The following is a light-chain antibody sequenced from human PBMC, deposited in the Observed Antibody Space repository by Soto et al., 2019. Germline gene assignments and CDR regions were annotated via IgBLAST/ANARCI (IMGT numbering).Light chain of an antibody. CDR2: DAS. CDR1: QSVSSF. V-gene: IGKV3-11*01. CDR3: XXXXSWPPLT. Sequence: EIVLTQSPATLSLSPGERATLSCRTSQSVSSFLAWYQQKPGQAPRLLIYDASNRATGIPARFSGSGSGTDFTLTISSLEPEDXAVYXXXXXXSWPPLTFGGGTKVEIK. J-gene: IGKJ4*01.